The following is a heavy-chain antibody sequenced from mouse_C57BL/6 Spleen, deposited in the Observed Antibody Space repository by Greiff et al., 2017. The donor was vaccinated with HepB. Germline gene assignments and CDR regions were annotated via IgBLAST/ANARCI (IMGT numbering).Heavy chain of an antibody. CDR1: GYAFTNYL. Sequence: VQLQQSGAELVRPGTSVKVSCKASGYAFTNYLIEWVKQRPGQGLEWIGVINPGSGGTNYNEKFKGKATLTADKSASTAYMQLRSLTSEDSAVYFCAREGGAYYYGSSSKYFDVWGTGTTVTVSS. J-gene: IGHJ1*03. V-gene: IGHV1-54*01. D-gene: IGHD1-1*01. CDR2: INPGSGGT. CDR3: AREGGAYYYGSSSKYFDV.